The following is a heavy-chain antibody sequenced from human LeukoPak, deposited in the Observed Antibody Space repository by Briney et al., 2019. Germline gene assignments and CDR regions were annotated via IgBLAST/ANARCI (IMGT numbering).Heavy chain of an antibody. CDR3: ARTSRDRSVVDY. CDR1: GGSISSSSYY. Sequence: PSETLSLTCTVSGGSISSSSYYWGWIRQPPGKGLEWIGSIYYSGSTYYNPSLKSRVTISVDTSENQFSLKLSSVTAADTAVYYCARTSRDRSVVDYWGQGTLVTVSS. J-gene: IGHJ4*02. D-gene: IGHD2-15*01. CDR2: IYYSGST. V-gene: IGHV4-39*07.